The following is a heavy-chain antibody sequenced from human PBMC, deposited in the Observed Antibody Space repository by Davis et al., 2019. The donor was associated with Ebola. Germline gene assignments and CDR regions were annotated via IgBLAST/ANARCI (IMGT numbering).Heavy chain of an antibody. Sequence: PGGSLRLSCAASGFTFDDYTMHWVRHAPGKGLEWVSLISWDGGSTYYADSVKGRFTISRDNSKNSLYLQMNSLRAEDTAVYYCARDSVATIGILGWPTPDYWGQGTLVTVSS. V-gene: IGHV3-43*01. CDR3: ARDSVATIGILGWPTPDY. CDR1: GFTFDDYT. J-gene: IGHJ4*02. CDR2: ISWDGGST. D-gene: IGHD5-12*01.